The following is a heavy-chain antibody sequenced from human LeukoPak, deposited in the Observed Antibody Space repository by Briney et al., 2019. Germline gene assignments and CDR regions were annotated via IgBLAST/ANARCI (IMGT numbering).Heavy chain of an antibody. D-gene: IGHD4-11*01. CDR2: IYHSGST. J-gene: IGHJ3*02. V-gene: IGHV4-38-2*01. CDR1: GYSINSAYY. Sequence: SETLSLTCAVSGYSINSAYYWGWIRQPPGKGLEWIGSIYHSGSTYYNPSLKSRVSISVDTSKNQFSLKLNSVTAADTAVYYCARNMTTIRGGGFDIWGQGTMVTVSP. CDR3: ARNMTTIRGGGFDI.